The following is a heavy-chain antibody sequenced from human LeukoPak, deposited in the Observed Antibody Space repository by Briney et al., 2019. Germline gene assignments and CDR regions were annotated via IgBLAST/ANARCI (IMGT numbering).Heavy chain of an antibody. Sequence: GGSLRLSCAASGFIFGDYAMHWVRQAPGKGLEWVAGISPDTTKKYYRDSVKGRFTISRDHSKNTLYLEMNSLTTDDTAVYFCASLPYSNTWDNNHCNLDVWGQGTTVTVSS. D-gene: IGHD6-13*01. CDR1: GFIFGDYA. J-gene: IGHJ6*02. CDR3: ASLPYSNTWDNNHCNLDV. CDR2: ISPDTTKK. V-gene: IGHV3-30-3*01.